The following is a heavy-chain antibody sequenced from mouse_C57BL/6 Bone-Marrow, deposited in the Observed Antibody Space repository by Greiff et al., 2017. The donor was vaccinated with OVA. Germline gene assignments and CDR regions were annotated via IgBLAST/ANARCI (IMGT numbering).Heavy chain of an antibody. CDR1: GFSINSDCY. CDR3: ASIYSNYLYYFDY. D-gene: IGHD2-5*01. V-gene: IGHV3-3*01. J-gene: IGHJ2*01. Sequence: EVQLQESGPSLVRPSQTLSLTCTVSGFSINSDCYWFWIRQFPGNKLEYIGFTFYSGITYYNPSLESRTYITRDTSKNQFSLQLSSVTTEDTATYYCASIYSNYLYYFDYWGQGTTLTVAS. CDR2: TFYSGIT.